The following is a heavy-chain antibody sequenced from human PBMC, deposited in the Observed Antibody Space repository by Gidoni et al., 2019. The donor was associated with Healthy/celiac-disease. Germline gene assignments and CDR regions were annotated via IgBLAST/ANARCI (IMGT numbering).Heavy chain of an antibody. CDR1: GDSVPSNSAA. CDR2: TYYRSKWYN. J-gene: IGHJ5*02. Sequence: QVQLQQSGPGLVKPSQTLSLTCAISGDSVPSNSAAWNWIRQSPSRGLEWLGRTYYRSKWYNDYAVSVKSRITINPDTSKNQFSLQLNSVTPEDTAVYYCARGASGSGSYQLPNNWFDPWGQGTLVTVSS. CDR3: ARGASGSGSYQLPNNWFDP. D-gene: IGHD1-26*01. V-gene: IGHV6-1*01.